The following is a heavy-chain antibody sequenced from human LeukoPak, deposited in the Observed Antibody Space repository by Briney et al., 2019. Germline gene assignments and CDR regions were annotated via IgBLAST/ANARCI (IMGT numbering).Heavy chain of an antibody. CDR3: AKVRGITMVRGVIPFVY. CDR2: ISGSGGST. J-gene: IGHJ4*02. Sequence: GGSLRLSCAASGFTFSSYAMSWVRQAPGKGLEWVSAISGSGGSTYYADSVKGRFTISRDNSKNTLYLQMNSLRAEDTAVYYCAKVRGITMVRGVIPFVYWGQGTLVTVST. CDR1: GFTFSSYA. V-gene: IGHV3-23*01. D-gene: IGHD3-10*01.